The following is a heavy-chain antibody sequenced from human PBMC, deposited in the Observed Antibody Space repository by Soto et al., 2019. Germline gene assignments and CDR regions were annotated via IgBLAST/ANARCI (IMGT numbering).Heavy chain of an antibody. D-gene: IGHD5-12*01. J-gene: IGHJ4*02. CDR1: GGSISSSSYY. V-gene: IGHV4-39*01. CDR2: IYYSGST. Sequence: SETLSLTCTVSGGSISSSSYYWGWIRQPPGKGLEWIGSIYYSGSTYYNPSLKSRVTISVDTSKNQFSLKLSSVTAADTAVYYCASLDGYNVGGYFDYWGQGTLVTVSS. CDR3: ASLDGYNVGGYFDY.